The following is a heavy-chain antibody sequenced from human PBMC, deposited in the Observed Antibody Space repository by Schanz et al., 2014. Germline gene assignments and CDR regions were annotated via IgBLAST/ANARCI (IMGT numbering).Heavy chain of an antibody. CDR2: VGDTGTTK. V-gene: IGHV3-33*06. D-gene: IGHD2-2*01. CDR3: AKRCSSTSCSHGAFDM. Sequence: QVQLVESGGGVVRPGRSLRLSCAASGFTFNNYGMHWVRQAPGKGLEWVAVVGDTGTTKFYADSVKGRLTVSRDNSENTVYLQMNSLRDEDTAMYYCAKRCSSTSCSHGAFDMWGQGTMVTVSS. J-gene: IGHJ3*02. CDR1: GFTFNNYG.